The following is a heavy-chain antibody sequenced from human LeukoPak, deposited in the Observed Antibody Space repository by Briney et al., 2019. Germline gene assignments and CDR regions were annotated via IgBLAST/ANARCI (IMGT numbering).Heavy chain of an antibody. J-gene: IGHJ5*02. Sequence: SETLSLTCAVYGGSFSGYYWSWIRQPPGKGLEWIGEINHSGSTNYNPSLKSRVTISVDTSKNQFSLKLSSVTAADTAVYYYARGFHYCSGGSCYLGRYNWFDPWGQGTLVTVSS. V-gene: IGHV4-34*01. CDR3: ARGFHYCSGGSCYLGRYNWFDP. CDR1: GGSFSGYY. CDR2: INHSGST. D-gene: IGHD2-15*01.